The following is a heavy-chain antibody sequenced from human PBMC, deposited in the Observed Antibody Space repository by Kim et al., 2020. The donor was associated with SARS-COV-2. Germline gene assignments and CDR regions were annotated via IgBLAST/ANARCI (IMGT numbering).Heavy chain of an antibody. CDR3: VKERRLYRDGWYPSPYGMDV. CDR2: ISGDARTT. V-gene: IGHV3-43*02. J-gene: IGHJ6*02. CDR1: GFTFDDYA. Sequence: GGSLRLSCAASGFTFDDYAMHWVRQASGKGLEWVSLISGDARTTYYKDSVKGRFTISRDNSKNSLFLQMNSLRADDTALYHCVKERRLYRDGWYPSPYGMDVWGQETTVTVSS. D-gene: IGHD6-19*01.